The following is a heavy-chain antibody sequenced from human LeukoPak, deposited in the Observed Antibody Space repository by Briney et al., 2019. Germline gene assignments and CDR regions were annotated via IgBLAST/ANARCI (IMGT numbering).Heavy chain of an antibody. CDR2: ISYDGSNK. J-gene: IGHJ4*02. D-gene: IGHD6-19*01. CDR3: AKEFKSSGWYVVDY. CDR1: GFTFSSYG. Sequence: GRSLRLSCAASGFTFSSYGMHWVRQAPGKGLERVAVISYDGSNKYYADSVKGRFTISRDNSKNTLYLQMNSLRAEDTAVYYCAKEFKSSGWYVVDYWGQGTLVTVSS. V-gene: IGHV3-30*18.